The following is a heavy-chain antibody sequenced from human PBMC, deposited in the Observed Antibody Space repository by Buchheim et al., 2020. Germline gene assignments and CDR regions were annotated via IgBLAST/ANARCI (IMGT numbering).Heavy chain of an antibody. Sequence: QVQLQESGPGLVKPSQTLSLTCSVSGASVNSGGYYWGWIRQHPGKGLEWLGLINYSGRTYYNASLKSRVTVSLDTSKNQFSLKLSSVTAADTAVYYCVRDVESDGYSYGVYFDHWGQGNL. D-gene: IGHD5-18*01. J-gene: IGHJ4*02. V-gene: IGHV4-31*03. CDR1: GASVNSGGYY. CDR3: VRDVESDGYSYGVYFDH. CDR2: INYSGRT.